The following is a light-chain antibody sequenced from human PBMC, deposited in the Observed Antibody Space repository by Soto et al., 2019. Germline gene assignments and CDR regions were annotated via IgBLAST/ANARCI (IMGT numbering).Light chain of an antibody. Sequence: EIVMTQSPATLSVSPGESATLSCRASQSVSSNLAWYQQKPGQAPRLLIYATSTRATGIPARFSGSGSGTEFTLTISRLQSEDFAVYYCQQYKNWPPLTFGGGTKVEIK. CDR2: ATS. V-gene: IGKV3-15*01. CDR1: QSVSSN. J-gene: IGKJ4*01. CDR3: QQYKNWPPLT.